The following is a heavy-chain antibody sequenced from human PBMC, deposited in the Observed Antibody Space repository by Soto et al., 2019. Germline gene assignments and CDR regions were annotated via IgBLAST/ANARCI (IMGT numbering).Heavy chain of an antibody. D-gene: IGHD3-16*01. CDR1: GFTFISSF. J-gene: IGHJ6*02. Sequence: GGSLRLSCVASGFTFISSFMGWVRQAPGKGLEWVANINQDGGGTYYVDSVEGRFTISGDNAKDSLYLQMNSLRGEDTAVYYCARGQEVWWNAGPLGLHDLDVWGQGTTVTVSS. V-gene: IGHV3-7*03. CDR3: ARGQEVWWNAGPLGLHDLDV. CDR2: INQDGGGT.